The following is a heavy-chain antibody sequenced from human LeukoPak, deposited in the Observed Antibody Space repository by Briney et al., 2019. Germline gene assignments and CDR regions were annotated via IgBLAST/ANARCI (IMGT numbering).Heavy chain of an antibody. V-gene: IGHV4-39*01. D-gene: IGHD2-2*01. CDR2: VRYSGKT. J-gene: IGHJ5*02. CDR1: GGSISSTSSY. CDR3: ARGERYCSSTSCLNRYNWFDP. Sequence: SETLSLTCTVSGGSISSTSSYWGWIRQPPGKGLEWIGSVRYSGKTYYNPSLKSRVTMSLDTSKNQFSLRLTSVTAADTAVYYCARGERYCSSTSCLNRYNWFDPWGQGTLVTVSS.